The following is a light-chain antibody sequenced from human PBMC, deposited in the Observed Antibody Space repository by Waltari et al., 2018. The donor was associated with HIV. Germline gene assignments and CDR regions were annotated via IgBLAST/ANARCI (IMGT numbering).Light chain of an antibody. Sequence: QSVMTQPPSVSGTPGQRVIISCSGNRSNIGSNTVNWYQQFSGAAPTLLIYSNNPRPSAVPVRFSVYKSGSAASLAISGLKSEDEADYHCATWDDALSGPVFGAGTKLTV. CDR1: RSNIGSNT. J-gene: IGLJ3*02. V-gene: IGLV1-44*01. CDR3: ATWDDALSGPV. CDR2: SNN.